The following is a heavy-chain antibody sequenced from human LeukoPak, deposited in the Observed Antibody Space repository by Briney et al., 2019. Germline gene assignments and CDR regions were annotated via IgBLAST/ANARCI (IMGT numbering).Heavy chain of an antibody. Sequence: SVKVSCKASGFTFTSSAVQWVRQARGQRLEWIGWIVVGSGNTNYAQKFQERVTITRDMSTSTAYMELSSLRSEDTAVYYCAAIFENSGSYSDDAFDIWGQGTMVTVSS. D-gene: IGHD3-10*01. CDR1: GFTFTSSA. CDR3: AAIFENSGSYSDDAFDI. CDR2: IVVGSGNT. J-gene: IGHJ3*02. V-gene: IGHV1-58*01.